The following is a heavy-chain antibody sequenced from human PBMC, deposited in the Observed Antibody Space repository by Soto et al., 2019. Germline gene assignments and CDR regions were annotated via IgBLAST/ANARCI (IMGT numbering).Heavy chain of an antibody. V-gene: IGHV2-5*02. CDR3: AHKGGGDRILDY. CDR1: GFSLSTRGVG. D-gene: IGHD3-16*01. Sequence: QITLKESGPALVKPTQTLTLACTFSGFSLSTRGVGVGWIRQPPGKALEWLALIYWDDVKHYSPSLMSRLTITKDTSKNQVAPTMTNMDPVDTATYYGAHKGGGDRILDYWGQGTLVTVSS. CDR2: IYWDDVK. J-gene: IGHJ4*02.